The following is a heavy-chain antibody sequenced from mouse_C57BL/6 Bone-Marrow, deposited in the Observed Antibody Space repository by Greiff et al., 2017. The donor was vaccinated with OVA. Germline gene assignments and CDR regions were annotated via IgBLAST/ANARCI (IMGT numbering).Heavy chain of an antibody. CDR2: IDPSDSYT. CDR3: ARGEIYDGYYFDY. CDR1: GYTFTSYW. Sequence: QVQLQQPGAELVMPGASVKLSCKASGYTFTSYWMHWVKQRPGQGLEWIGEIDPSDSYTNYNPQFKGKSTLTVDKSSSTAYMQLSSLTSEDSAVYYCARGEIYDGYYFDYWGQGTTLTVSS. V-gene: IGHV1-69*01. J-gene: IGHJ2*01. D-gene: IGHD2-3*01.